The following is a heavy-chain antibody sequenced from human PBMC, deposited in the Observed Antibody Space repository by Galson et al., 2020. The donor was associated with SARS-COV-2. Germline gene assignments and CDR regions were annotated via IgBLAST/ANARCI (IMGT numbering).Heavy chain of an antibody. V-gene: IGHV3-30*04. D-gene: IGHD1-26*01. CDR1: GFTFRSSA. Sequence: QLGESLKISCAASGFTFRSSAMHWVRKAPGKGLEWVAIISYDGTTIYKSDSVKGGFTISRDISKNILYLQMNRLRPEDTGVYYCARETDEDSGIGYDYGGEGTRV. J-gene: IGHJ4*02. CDR2: ISYDGTTI. CDR3: ARETDEDSGIGYDY.